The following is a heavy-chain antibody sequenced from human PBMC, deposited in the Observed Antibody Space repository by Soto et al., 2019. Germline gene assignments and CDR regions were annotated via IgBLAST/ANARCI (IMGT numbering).Heavy chain of an antibody. CDR3: ARANRLYYYYYYMDV. CDR1: GGSFSGYY. J-gene: IGHJ6*03. V-gene: IGHV4-34*01. D-gene: IGHD7-27*01. CDR2: INHSGST. Sequence: SETLSLTCAVYGGSFSGYYWSWIRQPPGKGLEWIGEINHSGSTNYNPSLKSRVTISVDTSKNQFSLKLSSVTAADTAVYYCARANRLYYYYYYMDVWGKGTTVTVSS.